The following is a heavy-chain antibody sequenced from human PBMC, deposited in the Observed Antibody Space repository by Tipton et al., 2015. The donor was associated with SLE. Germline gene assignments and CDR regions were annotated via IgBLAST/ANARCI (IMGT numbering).Heavy chain of an antibody. V-gene: IGHV3-66*02. CDR1: GFAVSTNY. D-gene: IGHD6-13*01. CDR3: ARDPPSPRGAATATNS. CDR2: IYSEGTGGST. J-gene: IGHJ4*02. Sequence: SLRLSCVASGFAVSTNYMTWVRQAPGKGLEWVSAIYSEGTGGSTYYSDSVQGRFTISRDKSKNTLYLQMNRLRREDTAVYYCARDPPSPRGAATATNSWGQGTLVTVSS.